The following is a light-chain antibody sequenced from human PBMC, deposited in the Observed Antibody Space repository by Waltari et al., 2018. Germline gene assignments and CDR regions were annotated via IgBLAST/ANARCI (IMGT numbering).Light chain of an antibody. Sequence: QSALTQPASVSGSPGQSITISCTGTSSDGGGYNYVSWYQQHPGKAPKIMIYDVSKRPSGVSNRVSGSKSGNTASLTISGLQAEDEADYYCSSYTSSSTWVFGGGTKLTVL. CDR2: DVS. CDR1: SSDGGGYNY. V-gene: IGLV2-14*01. J-gene: IGLJ3*02. CDR3: SSYTSSSTWV.